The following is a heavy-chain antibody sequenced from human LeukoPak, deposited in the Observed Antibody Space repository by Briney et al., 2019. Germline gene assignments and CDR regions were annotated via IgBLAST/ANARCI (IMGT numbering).Heavy chain of an antibody. CDR3: ARDWYCTSTTCYKGFDS. D-gene: IGHD2-2*02. V-gene: IGHV4-4*07. J-gene: IGHJ4*02. CDR1: GDSMSRYY. CDR2: IYSSGST. Sequence: SETLSLTCTVSGDSMSRYYWAWIRQPAGKGLEWIGRIYSSGSTNYNPSLKNRVTMSVDTSKNQFSLKLNSVTAADTAMYYCARDWYCTSTTCYKGFDSWGQGTLVTVSS.